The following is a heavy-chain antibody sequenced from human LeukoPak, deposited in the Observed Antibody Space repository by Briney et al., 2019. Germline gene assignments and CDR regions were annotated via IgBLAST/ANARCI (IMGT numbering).Heavy chain of an antibody. Sequence: GGSLRLSCAASGFTFSSYAMSWVRQAPGKGLEWVSAISDSGSSTYYADSVKGRFTISRDSSKNTLFLQMNRLRPEDAAVYYCAKAPVTTCRGAFCYPFDYWGLGTLVTVSS. J-gene: IGHJ4*02. CDR3: AKAPVTTCRGAFCYPFDY. CDR2: ISDSGSST. D-gene: IGHD2-15*01. V-gene: IGHV3-23*01. CDR1: GFTFSSYA.